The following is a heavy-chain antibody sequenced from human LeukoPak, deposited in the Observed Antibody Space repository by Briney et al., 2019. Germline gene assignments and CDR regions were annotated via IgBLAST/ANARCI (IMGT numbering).Heavy chain of an antibody. CDR2: IYYSGST. Sequence: PSETLSLTCTVSGGSISSSSYYWGWIRQPPGKGLEWIGSIYYSGSTHYNPSLKSRVTISVDTSKNQFSLKLSSVTAADTAVYYCARTWVRGKMFDPWGQGTLVTVSS. J-gene: IGHJ5*02. V-gene: IGHV4-39*07. CDR1: GGSISSSSYY. CDR3: ARTWVRGKMFDP. D-gene: IGHD3-10*01.